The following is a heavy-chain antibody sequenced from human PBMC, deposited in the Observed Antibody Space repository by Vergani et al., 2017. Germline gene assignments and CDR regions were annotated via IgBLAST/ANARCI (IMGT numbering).Heavy chain of an antibody. J-gene: IGHJ4*02. CDR1: GGTFSSYA. D-gene: IGHD3-10*01. Sequence: QVQLVQSGAEVKKPGSSVKVSCKASGGTFSSYALSWVRQAPGQGLEWMGGIIPICGTANYAQKFQGRVTITADESTSTAYMELSSLRAEDTAVYYCARDRGGITMVRGAYEAYFDYWGQGTLVTVSS. V-gene: IGHV1-69*12. CDR2: IIPICGTA. CDR3: ARDRGGITMVRGAYEAYFDY.